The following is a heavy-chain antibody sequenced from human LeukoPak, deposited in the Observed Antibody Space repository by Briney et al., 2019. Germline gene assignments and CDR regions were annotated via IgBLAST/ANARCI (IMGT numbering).Heavy chain of an antibody. CDR1: GFTFSSYA. CDR2: ISYDGSNK. CDR3: ARSLQPYSGYDPFDY. D-gene: IGHD5-12*01. J-gene: IGHJ4*02. Sequence: PVGSLRLSCAASGFTFSSYAMHWVRQAPGKGLEWVAVISYDGSNKYYADSVKGRFTISRDNSKNTLYLQMNSLRAQDTAVYYCARSLQPYSGYDPFDYWGQGTLVTLSS. V-gene: IGHV3-30*04.